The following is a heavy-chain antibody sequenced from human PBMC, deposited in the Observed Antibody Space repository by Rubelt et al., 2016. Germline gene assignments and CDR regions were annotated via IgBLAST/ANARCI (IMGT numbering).Heavy chain of an antibody. CDR2: LYWDDDK. CDR1: GFSLTTSGVG. Sequence: QITLKESGPTLVKPTQTLTLTCTFSGFSLTTSGVGVGWIRQPPGKALEWLALLYWDDDKRYSPSLKSRLTITKDTSKNQVVLRMTNMDPVETATYYCGRRLSNSFDPWGQGTLVTVSS. CDR3: GRRLSNSFDP. J-gene: IGHJ5*02. V-gene: IGHV2-5*02.